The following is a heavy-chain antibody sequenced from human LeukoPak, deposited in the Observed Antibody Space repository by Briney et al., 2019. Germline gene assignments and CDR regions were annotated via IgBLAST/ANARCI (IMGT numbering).Heavy chain of an antibody. CDR3: TRDLMDYDVSTGLHHYYMDV. V-gene: IGHV3-74*01. Sequence: GRSLRLSCAASGFTFSSYGMHWVRQAPGKGLVWVSRINGDGRNINYADSVRGRFTISRDNAKNTLFLQMNTLRVEDTAVYYCTRDLMDYDVSTGLHHYYMDVWGQGTTVTVSS. D-gene: IGHD3-9*01. J-gene: IGHJ6*02. CDR2: INGDGRNI. CDR1: GFTFSSYG.